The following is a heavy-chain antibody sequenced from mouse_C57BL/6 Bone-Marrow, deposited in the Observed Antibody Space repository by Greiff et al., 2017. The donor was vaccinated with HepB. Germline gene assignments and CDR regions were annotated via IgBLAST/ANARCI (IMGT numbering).Heavy chain of an antibody. V-gene: IGHV1-5*01. CDR1: GYTFTSYW. CDR2: IYPGNSDT. Sequence: EVQLQQSGTVLARPGASVKMSCKTSGYTFTSYWMHWVKQRPGQGLEWIGAIYPGNSDTSYNQKFNGKAKLTAVTSASTAYMELSSLTNEDSAVYYCTREDWGYYYAMDYWGQGTSVTVSS. J-gene: IGHJ4*01. D-gene: IGHD4-1*01. CDR3: TREDWGYYYAMDY.